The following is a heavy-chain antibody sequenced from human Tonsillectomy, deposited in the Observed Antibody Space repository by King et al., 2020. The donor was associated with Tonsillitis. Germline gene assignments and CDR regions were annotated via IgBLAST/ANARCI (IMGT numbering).Heavy chain of an antibody. J-gene: IGHJ4*02. D-gene: IGHD4-23*01. CDR2: IRGSGGST. V-gene: IGHV3-23*04. CDR1: GFTFSSYA. CDR3: AKDVYGVNPGPLDY. Sequence: VQLVESGGGLVQPGGSLRLSCAASGFTFSSYAMSWVRQAPGKGLEWVSVIRGSGGSTNYADSVKGRFTISRDNSKNTLYLQMNSLRAEDTAIYYCAKDVYGVNPGPLDYWGQGTLITVSS.